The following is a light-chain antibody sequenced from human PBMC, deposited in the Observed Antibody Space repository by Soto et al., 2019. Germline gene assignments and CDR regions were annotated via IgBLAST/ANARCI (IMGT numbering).Light chain of an antibody. CDR2: NTY. V-gene: IGLV8-61*01. CDR1: SGSVSSNFY. Sequence: QTVVTQEPSFSVSPGGTVTLTCGLSSGSVSSNFYPSWYQQIPGQAPRMLVYNTYTRASGVPDRFSGSILGNKAALTITGAQAHDESDYYCVLYMGSGIRVFGGGTQLTVL. CDR3: VLYMGSGIRV. J-gene: IGLJ3*02.